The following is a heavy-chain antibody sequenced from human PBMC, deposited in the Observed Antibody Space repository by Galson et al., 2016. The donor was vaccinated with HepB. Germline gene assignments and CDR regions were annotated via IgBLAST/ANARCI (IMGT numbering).Heavy chain of an antibody. J-gene: IGHJ6*02. CDR2: INANSGGT. CDR3: ARAPWEMEELEYYYGMDV. D-gene: IGHD3-3*01. CDR1: GYTFTGYF. V-gene: IGHV1-2*02. Sequence: SVKVSCKASGYTFTGYFIHWVRQAPGQGLEWMGWINANSGGTNYAQKFQGRVTMTRDTSISTAYMELSRLRSDDTAVYYCARAPWEMEELEYYYGMDVWGQGTMVTVSS.